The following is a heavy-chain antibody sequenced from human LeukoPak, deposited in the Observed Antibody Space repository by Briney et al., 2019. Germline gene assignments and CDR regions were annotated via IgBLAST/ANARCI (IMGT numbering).Heavy chain of an antibody. CDR1: GYSFTSYW. V-gene: IGHV5-51*01. CDR3: ARSHIAAAGTYYFDY. Sequence: GESLKISCKGSGYSFTSYWIGWVRQMPGKGLEWMGIIYPGDSDTRYSPSFQGQVTISADKSISTAYLQWSSLKASDTAMYYCARSHIAAAGTYYFDYWGQGTLVTVSS. D-gene: IGHD6-13*01. J-gene: IGHJ4*02. CDR2: IYPGDSDT.